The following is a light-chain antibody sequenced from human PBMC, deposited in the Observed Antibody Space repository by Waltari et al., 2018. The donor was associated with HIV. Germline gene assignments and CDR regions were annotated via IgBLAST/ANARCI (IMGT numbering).Light chain of an antibody. Sequence: QSALTQPASVSGSPGQSITIPCTGTSSDVGGYIYVTWYQQHPGKAPKLMIYDVSNRPSGVSNRFSGSKSGNTASLTISGLQAGDEADYYCSSYTSSSTYVFGTGTKVTVL. CDR3: SSYTSSSTYV. V-gene: IGLV2-14*03. J-gene: IGLJ1*01. CDR1: SSDVGGYIY. CDR2: DVS.